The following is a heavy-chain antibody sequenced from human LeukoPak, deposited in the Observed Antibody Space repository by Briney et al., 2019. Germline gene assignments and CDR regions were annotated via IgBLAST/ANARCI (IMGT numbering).Heavy chain of an antibody. CDR1: GFTFTSSA. Sequence: SVKVSCKASGFTFTSSAMQWVRQARGQRLEWIGWIVVGSGNTNYAQKFQERVTITRDMSTSTAYMELSSLRSEDTAVYYCARRYCSGGSCGVGPYFDYWGQGTLVTVSS. CDR2: IVVGSGNT. D-gene: IGHD2-15*01. CDR3: ARRYCSGGSCGVGPYFDY. V-gene: IGHV1-58*02. J-gene: IGHJ4*02.